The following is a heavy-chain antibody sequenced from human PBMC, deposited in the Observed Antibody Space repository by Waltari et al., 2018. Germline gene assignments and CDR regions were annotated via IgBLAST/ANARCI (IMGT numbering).Heavy chain of an antibody. D-gene: IGHD6-13*01. Sequence: QVQLQESGPGLVKPSETLSLTCAVSGYSISSGYYWGWIRQPPGKGLEWIGSIYHSGSTYYNPSLKSRVTISVDTSKNQFSLKLSSVTAADTAVYYWARGSSWYDYWGQGTLVTVSS. CDR2: IYHSGST. CDR1: GYSISSGYY. J-gene: IGHJ4*02. V-gene: IGHV4-38-2*01. CDR3: ARGSSWYDY.